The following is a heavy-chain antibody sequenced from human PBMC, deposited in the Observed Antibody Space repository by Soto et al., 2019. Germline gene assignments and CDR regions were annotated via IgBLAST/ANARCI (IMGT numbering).Heavy chain of an antibody. D-gene: IGHD3-16*01. CDR1: GASMNNYC. V-gene: IGHV4-59*01. CDR2: MYSSGSS. J-gene: IGHJ4*02. CDR3: VRSGHTFGGVM. Sequence: SETLSLTCSVSGASMNNYCGSGVRQPPGRGLEWIGYMYSSGSSNYNSSLKSRVTISVDTSKNQFSPKLSSATAADTAVYYCVRSGHTFGGVMWGLGTLVTVSS.